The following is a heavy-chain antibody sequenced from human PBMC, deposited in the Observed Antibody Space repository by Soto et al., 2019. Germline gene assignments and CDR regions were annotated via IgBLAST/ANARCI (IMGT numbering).Heavy chain of an antibody. CDR2: IYPGDSDT. V-gene: IGHV5-51*01. CDR3: ARRGKYCSSTSYSTGYYYGMDV. J-gene: IGHJ6*02. D-gene: IGHD2-2*01. Sequence: PGESLKISCKGSGYSFTSYWIGWVRQMPGKGLEWMGIIYPGDSDTRYSPSFQGQVTISADKSISTAYLQWSSLKASDTAMYYCARRGKYCSSTSYSTGYYYGMDVWGQGTTVTVSS. CDR1: GYSFTSYW.